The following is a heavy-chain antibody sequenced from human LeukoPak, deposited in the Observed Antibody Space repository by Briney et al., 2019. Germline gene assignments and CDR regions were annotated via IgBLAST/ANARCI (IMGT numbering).Heavy chain of an antibody. V-gene: IGHV3-33*01. CDR2: ISYDGSNQ. D-gene: IGHD6-13*01. J-gene: IGHJ5*02. CDR1: GFSFSNYD. CDR3: ARGVCYTSSWYVYKWFDP. Sequence: GGSLRLSCAASGFSFSNYDIHWVRQAPGKGLEWVAVISYDGSNQYYVDSVKGRFTISRDNSKNTLYLQMNSLRAEDTAVYYCARGVCYTSSWYVYKWFDPWGQGTLVTVSS.